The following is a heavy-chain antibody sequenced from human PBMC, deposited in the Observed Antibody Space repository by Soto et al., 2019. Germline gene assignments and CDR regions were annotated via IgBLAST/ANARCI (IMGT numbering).Heavy chain of an antibody. CDR1: GYSFAAYY. J-gene: IGHJ4*02. Sequence: QVHLEQSGAEVKKAGASVKISCKASGYSFAAYYINWVRQVSGQGLEWMGWINPNAGVTDYAQKFQGSVNLTRDTSIKTAYLELTSLRSEDTAVYYCAKIYTWNEWQGGSDYWGQGTLLTVSS. CDR2: INPNAGVT. CDR3: AKIYTWNEWQGGSDY. V-gene: IGHV1-2*02. D-gene: IGHD3-3*01.